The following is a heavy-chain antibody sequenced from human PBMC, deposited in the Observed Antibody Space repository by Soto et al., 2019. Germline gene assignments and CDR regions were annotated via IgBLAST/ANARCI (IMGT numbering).Heavy chain of an antibody. Sequence: GGSLRLSCAASGLTFDDYAMHWVRQAPGKGLEWVSGISWNSGSIGYADSVKGRFTISRDNAKNSLYLQMNSLRAEDTALYYCAKDRVVRGVYYYYMDVWGKGTTVTVSS. CDR1: GLTFDDYA. D-gene: IGHD2-2*01. CDR2: ISWNSGSI. CDR3: AKDRVVRGVYYYYMDV. J-gene: IGHJ6*03. V-gene: IGHV3-9*01.